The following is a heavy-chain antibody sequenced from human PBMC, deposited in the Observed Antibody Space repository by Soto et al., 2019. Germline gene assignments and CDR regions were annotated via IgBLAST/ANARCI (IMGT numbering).Heavy chain of an antibody. CDR1: GGSFSSYY. D-gene: IGHD3-10*01. J-gene: IGHJ6*03. CDR2: IYHSGST. CDR3: ARELWFGEILYRTAGSYMDV. V-gene: IGHV4-34*01. Sequence: SETLSLTCAVSGGSFSSYYWSWIRQPPGKGLEWIGEIYHSGSTNYNPSLKSRVTISVDTSKNQFSLKLSSVTAADTAVYYCARELWFGEILYRTAGSYMDVWGKGTTVTVSS.